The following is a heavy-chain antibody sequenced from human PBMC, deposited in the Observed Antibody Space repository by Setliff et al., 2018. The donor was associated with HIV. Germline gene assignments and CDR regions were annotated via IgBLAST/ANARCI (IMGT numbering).Heavy chain of an antibody. CDR3: ARPRLRGSGAFDI. CDR1: GGSISSSSPY. CDR2: VSYSGTT. J-gene: IGHJ3*02. V-gene: IGHV4-39*01. D-gene: IGHD2-21*01. Sequence: SETLSLTCTVSGGSISSSSPYWGWIRQPPGRGLEWIGSVSYSGTTYYNPSLKSRVAISVDTSKNQFSLKLSSVTAADTAVYYCARPRLRGSGAFDIWGQGTMVT.